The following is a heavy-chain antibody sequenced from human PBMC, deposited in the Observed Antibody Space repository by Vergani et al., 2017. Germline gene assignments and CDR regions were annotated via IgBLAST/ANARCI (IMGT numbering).Heavy chain of an antibody. D-gene: IGHD6-19*01. J-gene: IGHJ4*02. V-gene: IGHV1-2*02. CDR1: GYTFTGYY. Sequence: QVQLVQSGAEVKKPGASVKVSCKASGYTFTGYYMHWVRQAPGQGLEWMGWINPNSGGTNYAQKFQGRVTMTRDTSISTAYMELSRVRSDETAVYYCARVIAVASSTKGFGYWGQGTLVTVSS. CDR3: ARVIAVASSTKGFGY. CDR2: INPNSGGT.